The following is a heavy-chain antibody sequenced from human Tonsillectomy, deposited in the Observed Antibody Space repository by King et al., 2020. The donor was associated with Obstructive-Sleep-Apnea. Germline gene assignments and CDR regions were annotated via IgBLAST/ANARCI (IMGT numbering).Heavy chain of an antibody. CDR2: ISGSGGST. CDR3: AQDGRSPYITIFGVVPDSWYFDL. J-gene: IGHJ2*01. D-gene: IGHD3-3*01. CDR1: GFTFSSYA. V-gene: IGHV3-23*04. Sequence: VQLVESGGGLVQPGGSLRLSCAASGFTFSSYAMSWVRQAPGKGLEWVSAISGSGGSTYYAESVKGRFTISRDNSKNTLYLQMNSLRAEDTAVYYCAQDGRSPYITIFGVVPDSWYFDLWGRGTLVTVSS.